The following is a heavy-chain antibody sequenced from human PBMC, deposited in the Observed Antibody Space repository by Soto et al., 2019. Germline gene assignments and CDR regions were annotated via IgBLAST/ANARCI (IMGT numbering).Heavy chain of an antibody. J-gene: IGHJ4*02. Sequence: GGSLRLSCAASGFSFEDYTMHWVRQGPGKGPEWISLISWDGGITDYSDSVKGRFISSRDNSKNSPFLEMNSLTSEDAAMYFCARDSYDILTGQKRYFDFWGQGTLVTVSS. D-gene: IGHD3-9*01. CDR3: ARDSYDILTGQKRYFDF. CDR1: GFSFEDYT. CDR2: ISWDGGIT. V-gene: IGHV3-43*01.